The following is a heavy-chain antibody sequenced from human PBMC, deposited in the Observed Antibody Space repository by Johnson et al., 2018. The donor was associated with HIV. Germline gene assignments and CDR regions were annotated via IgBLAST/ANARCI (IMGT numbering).Heavy chain of an antibody. J-gene: IGHJ3*02. Sequence: VQLVESGGGLVQPGGSLRLSCAASGFTFTTSAMSWVRQAPGKGLEWVSAISDSGDNTYYADSVRGRFTISRDNSKNTLYVQMNSLRAEDTAVYYCARGIQPDAFDIWGQGTMVTVSS. CDR1: GFTFTTSA. CDR3: ARGIQPDAFDI. V-gene: IGHV3-23*04. CDR2: ISDSGDNT. D-gene: IGHD2-2*01.